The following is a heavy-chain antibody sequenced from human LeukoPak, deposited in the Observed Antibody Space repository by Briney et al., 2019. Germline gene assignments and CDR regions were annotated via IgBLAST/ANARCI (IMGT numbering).Heavy chain of an antibody. Sequence: AGGSLRLSCAASGFTFSSYAMSWARQAPGKGLEWVSSISSSSSYIYFADPLKGRFTISRDNAKNSLYLQMNSLRAEDTAVYYCARADTTGGYYFDYWGQGTLVTVSS. CDR3: ARADTTGGYYFDY. V-gene: IGHV3-21*01. D-gene: IGHD4-17*01. CDR2: ISSSSSYI. CDR1: GFTFSSYA. J-gene: IGHJ4*02.